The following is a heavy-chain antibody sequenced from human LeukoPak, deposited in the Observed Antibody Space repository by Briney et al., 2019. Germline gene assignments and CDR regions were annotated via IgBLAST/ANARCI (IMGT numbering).Heavy chain of an antibody. Sequence: ATLSLTCTVSGGSISSYYWSWIRQSPGKGLEWIGYIYHTGSTSYSPSLKSRVTISADTSQNQFSLKLSSVTAADTAVYYCASRKLGNDYWGQGTLVTVSS. CDR1: GGSISSYY. D-gene: IGHD7-27*01. CDR3: ASRKLGNDY. J-gene: IGHJ4*02. CDR2: IYHTGST. V-gene: IGHV4-59*01.